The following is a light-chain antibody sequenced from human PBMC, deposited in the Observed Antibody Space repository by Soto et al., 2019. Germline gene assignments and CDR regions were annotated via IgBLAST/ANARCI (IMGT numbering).Light chain of an antibody. CDR1: QNIRSN. CDR3: QQHNNWPPCT. J-gene: IGKJ1*01. V-gene: IGKV3-15*01. CDR2: GAS. Sequence: EIVMTQSPATLSVSPGERATLSCRASQNIRSNLAWYQQIPGQAPRLLIDGASTRATGIPARFSGSGSGTEFTLPISGLQSEDYAVYYCQQHNNWPPCTFGLGTKVEI.